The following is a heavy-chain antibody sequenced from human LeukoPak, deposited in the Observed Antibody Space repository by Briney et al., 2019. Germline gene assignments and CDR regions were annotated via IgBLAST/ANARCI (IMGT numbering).Heavy chain of an antibody. CDR2: IYIGGNT. CDR3: ARGYYYGSQDY. J-gene: IGHJ4*02. CDR1: GFTVSSNY. V-gene: IGHV3-53*01. Sequence: GGSLRLSCAASGFTVSSNYMSWVRQAPGMGLEWVSVIYIGGNTYYADSVKGRFTISRDNSKNTLYLQMNSLRAEDTAVYYCARGYYYGSQDYWGQGPLVPVSS. D-gene: IGHD3-10*01.